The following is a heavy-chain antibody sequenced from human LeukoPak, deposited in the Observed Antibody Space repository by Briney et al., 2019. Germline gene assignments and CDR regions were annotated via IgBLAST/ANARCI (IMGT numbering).Heavy chain of an antibody. Sequence: TGGSVRLSCAPSGFIFRDARMTWVPQAPGKGLEWVGRIKRKTDGGTKAYAAPVKGRFTISRDDSQNTLYLQMNSLKTEDTAVYYCTTKTITPGYWGQGTLVTVSS. J-gene: IGHJ4*02. V-gene: IGHV3-15*01. CDR2: IKRKTDGGTK. CDR1: GFIFRDAR. CDR3: TTKTITPGY. D-gene: IGHD5-24*01.